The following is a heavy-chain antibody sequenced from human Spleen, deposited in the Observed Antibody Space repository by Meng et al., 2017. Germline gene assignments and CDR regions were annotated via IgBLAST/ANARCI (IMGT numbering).Heavy chain of an antibody. D-gene: IGHD3-10*01. CDR1: GFTFGDYT. CDR2: IWYDGSNK. Sequence: GGSLRLSCTTSGFTFGDYTMSWVRQAPGKGLEWVAVIWYDGSNKYYADSVKGRFTISRDNSKNTLYLQMNSLRAEDTTVYYCAKLMVRGVRSRSYYYDGMDVWGQGTTVTVSS. CDR3: AKLMVRGVRSRSYYYDGMDV. V-gene: IGHV3-33*06. J-gene: IGHJ6*02.